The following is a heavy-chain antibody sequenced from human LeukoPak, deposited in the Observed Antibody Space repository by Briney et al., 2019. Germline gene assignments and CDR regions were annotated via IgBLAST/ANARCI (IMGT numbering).Heavy chain of an antibody. D-gene: IGHD3-9*01. Sequence: SETQSLTCTVSGGSIISSSYYWGWIRQPPGKGLEWIGSIYYSGSTYYNPSLKSRVTISVDTSKNQFSLKLSSVTAADTAVYYCARSSLTEFDYWGQGTLVTVSS. CDR2: IYYSGST. V-gene: IGHV4-39*01. CDR1: GGSIISSSYY. J-gene: IGHJ4*02. CDR3: ARSSLTEFDY.